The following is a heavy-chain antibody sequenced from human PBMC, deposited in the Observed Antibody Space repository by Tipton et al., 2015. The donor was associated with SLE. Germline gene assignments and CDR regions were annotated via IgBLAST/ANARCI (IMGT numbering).Heavy chain of an antibody. J-gene: IGHJ4*02. D-gene: IGHD6-19*01. CDR1: GASITSGGYY. CDR2: ILYSGST. CDR3: ARGSGLGYSSGWSFDY. Sequence: TLSLTCTVSGASITSGGYYLSWIRQHPGTGLEWIGYILYSGSTNYNPSLKSRITISVDTSKNQFSLKLSSVTAADTAVYYCARGSGLGYSSGWSFDYWGQGTLVTVSS. V-gene: IGHV4-31*03.